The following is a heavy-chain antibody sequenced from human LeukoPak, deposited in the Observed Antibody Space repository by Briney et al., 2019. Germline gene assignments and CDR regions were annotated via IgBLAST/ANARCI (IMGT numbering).Heavy chain of an antibody. V-gene: IGHV3-23*01. D-gene: IGHD3-22*01. CDR1: GFTFRSYA. Sequence: GGSLRLSCEASGFTFRSYAMTWVRQAPGKGLEWVSAISGSGAKTYYADSVKGRFTISRDNSKNTLYLQMNSLRAEDTAVYYCAKDFTLIVVVSDAFDIWGQGTMVTVSS. CDR3: AKDFTLIVVVSDAFDI. J-gene: IGHJ3*02. CDR2: ISGSGAKT.